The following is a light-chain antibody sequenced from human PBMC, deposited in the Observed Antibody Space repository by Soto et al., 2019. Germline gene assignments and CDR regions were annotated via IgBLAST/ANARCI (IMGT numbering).Light chain of an antibody. Sequence: QSVLTQPASVSGSPGQSITISCTGTSRDVGGYNLVSWYQQHPGKAPKLMIYEGSKRPSGVSNRFSGSKSGNTASLTISGLQAEDEADYYCCSHAGSSTYVFGTGTKVTVL. CDR2: EGS. J-gene: IGLJ1*01. V-gene: IGLV2-23*01. CDR1: SRDVGGYNL. CDR3: CSHAGSSTYV.